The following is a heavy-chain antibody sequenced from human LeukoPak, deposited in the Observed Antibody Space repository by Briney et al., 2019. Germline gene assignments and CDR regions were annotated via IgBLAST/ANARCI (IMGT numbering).Heavy chain of an antibody. CDR2: ISSSSYI. V-gene: IGHV3-21*01. J-gene: IGHJ6*02. Sequence: GGSLRLSCAASGFTFSSYSMNWVRQAPGKGLEWVSSISSSSYIYYADSVKGRFTISRDNAKNSLYLQMNSLRAEDTAVYYCAVGIAAAGTYYYYYGMDVWGQGTTVTVSS. CDR3: AVGIAAAGTYYYYYGMDV. CDR1: GFTFSSYS. D-gene: IGHD6-13*01.